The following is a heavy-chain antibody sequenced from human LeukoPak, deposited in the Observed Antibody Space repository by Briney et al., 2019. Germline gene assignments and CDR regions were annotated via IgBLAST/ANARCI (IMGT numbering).Heavy chain of an antibody. J-gene: IGHJ4*02. D-gene: IGHD3-10*01. Sequence: SSETLSLTCTVSGGSISSYYWSWIRQPAGKGLEWIGRIYTSGSTNYNPSLKSRVTISIDTSKNQFSLKLSSVTAADTAVYYCAKSSGSYYNVDFDYWGQGTLVTVSS. CDR2: IYTSGST. CDR1: GGSISSYY. V-gene: IGHV4-4*07. CDR3: AKSSGSYYNVDFDY.